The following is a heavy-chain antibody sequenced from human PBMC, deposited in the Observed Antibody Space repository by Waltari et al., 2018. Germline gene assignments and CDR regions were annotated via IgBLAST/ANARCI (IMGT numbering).Heavy chain of an antibody. D-gene: IGHD3-9*01. CDR3: AREPILTGYYYGMDV. Sequence: EVKKPGSSVKVSCKASGGTFSSYAISWVRQAPGQGLEWMGRIIPIFGTANYAQKFQGRVTITADKSTSTAYMELSSLRSEDTAVYYCAREPILTGYYYGMDVWGQGTTVIVSS. V-gene: IGHV1-69*06. CDR1: GGTFSSYA. J-gene: IGHJ6*02. CDR2: IIPIFGTA.